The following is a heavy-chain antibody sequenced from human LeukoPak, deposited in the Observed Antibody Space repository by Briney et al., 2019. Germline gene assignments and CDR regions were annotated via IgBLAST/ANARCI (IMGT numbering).Heavy chain of an antibody. J-gene: IGHJ4*02. CDR2: IVPILRAT. Sequence: SVKVSCKASGGTLNTYAISWVRQAPGQGLEWMGGIVPILRATNYAQKFQGRVTMTTDESTNTAYMELSSLRSDDTAVYYCARDLVYWGQGTLVTVSS. V-gene: IGHV1-69*05. CDR1: GGTLNTYA. CDR3: ARDLVY.